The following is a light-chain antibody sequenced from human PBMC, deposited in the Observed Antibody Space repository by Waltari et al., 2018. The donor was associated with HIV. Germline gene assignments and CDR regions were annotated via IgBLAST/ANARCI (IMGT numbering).Light chain of an antibody. J-gene: IGKJ2*01. Sequence: EIVMTQSPATLSLSPGDGATLSCRASQNIDRNLAWCQQKPGQSPRLLIYGTYTRATGIPAKFSGSGSGTEFTLTVSSLQSEDFALYYCQQYNDWPYTFGQGTKL. CDR1: QNIDRN. CDR3: QQYNDWPYT. V-gene: IGKV3-15*01. CDR2: GTY.